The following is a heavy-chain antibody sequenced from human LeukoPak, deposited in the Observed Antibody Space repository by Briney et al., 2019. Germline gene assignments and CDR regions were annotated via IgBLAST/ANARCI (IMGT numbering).Heavy chain of an antibody. Sequence: GGSLRLSCVASGFTFSSYSMNWVRQAPGKGLGWVSSISSSGKAIYYADSVKGRFTVSRDNAKNSLYLQMNSLRAEDTAVYYCAGRSCSNGVCPFDFWGQGTPVIVSS. CDR1: GFTFSSYS. J-gene: IGHJ4*02. V-gene: IGHV3-21*01. D-gene: IGHD2-8*01. CDR3: AGRSCSNGVCPFDF. CDR2: ISSSGKAI.